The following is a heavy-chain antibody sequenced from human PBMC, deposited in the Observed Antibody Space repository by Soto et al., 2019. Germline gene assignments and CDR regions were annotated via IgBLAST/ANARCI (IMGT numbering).Heavy chain of an antibody. Sequence: GXSVKVACNASGGTFSSYAISWVRQAPGQGLEWMGGIIPIFGTANYAQKFQCRVTITADESTSTAYMELSSLRSEDTAVYYCARERVVFRWGWLDPWGQGTLVTVSS. V-gene: IGHV1-69*01. CDR3: ARERVVFRWGWLDP. CDR2: IIPIFGTA. D-gene: IGHD1-26*01. J-gene: IGHJ5*02. CDR1: GGTFSSYA.